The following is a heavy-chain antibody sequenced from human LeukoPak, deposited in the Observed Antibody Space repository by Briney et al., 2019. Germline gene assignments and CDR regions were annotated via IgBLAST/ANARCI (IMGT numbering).Heavy chain of an antibody. CDR3: ARQMTPHGNFDY. CDR2: IGTGDDT. CDR1: GFTFSAHA. V-gene: IGHV3-13*01. D-gene: IGHD1-26*01. J-gene: IGHJ4*02. Sequence: PGGSLRLSCAASGFTFSAHAMHWVRQPTGKGLEWVSAIGTGDDTFYPGSVKGRFTISRENVKNSLYLQMNSLRAEDTAVYYCARQMTPHGNFDYWGQGTLVTVSS.